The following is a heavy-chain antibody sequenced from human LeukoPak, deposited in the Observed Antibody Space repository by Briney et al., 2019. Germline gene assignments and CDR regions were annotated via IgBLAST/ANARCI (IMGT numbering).Heavy chain of an antibody. CDR1: GFTFNNYA. CDR2: ISGGAGST. D-gene: IGHD3-16*01. J-gene: IGHJ4*02. Sequence: GSLRLFWSASGFTFNNYAMSWVRQAPGEGVEGVSIISGGAGSTYYADSLKGRFTISRDNSKNTLYLQMNSLRAEDTAMYYCARGMGASTYYFDYWGQGTLVTVSS. CDR3: ARGMGASTYYFDY. V-gene: IGHV3-23*01.